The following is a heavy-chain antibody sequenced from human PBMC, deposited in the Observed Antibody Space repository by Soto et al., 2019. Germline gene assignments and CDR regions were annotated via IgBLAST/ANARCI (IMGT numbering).Heavy chain of an antibody. D-gene: IGHD2-15*01. J-gene: IGHJ4*02. CDR2: IKSKADGGTT. V-gene: IGHV3-15*01. CDR1: GFPFSKAW. CDR3: TEVLGYCSGGNSFAFDY. Sequence: EVQLVESGGGLVKPGGSLRLSCAASGFPFSKAWMSWVRQVPGKGLEWVGRIKSKADGGTTDYAAPVKGRFTISSDDSSNTLYLQMNSLKTEDTAVYYCTEVLGYCSGGNSFAFDYWGQGAVVTVSS.